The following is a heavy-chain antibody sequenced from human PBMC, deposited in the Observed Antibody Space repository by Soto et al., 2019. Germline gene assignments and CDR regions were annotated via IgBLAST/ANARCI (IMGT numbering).Heavy chain of an antibody. CDR3: ARSRITGNSPYY. V-gene: IGHV4-34*01. CDR1: SGSFSGYY. Sequence: SETLSLTCAVYSGSFSGYYWSWIRQPPGKGLEWIGEINHTGSTNYNPSLKSRVTISVDTSKNQFSLKLSSVTAADTAVYYCARSRITGNSPYYWGQGTLVTVSS. CDR2: INHTGST. D-gene: IGHD1-20*01. J-gene: IGHJ4*02.